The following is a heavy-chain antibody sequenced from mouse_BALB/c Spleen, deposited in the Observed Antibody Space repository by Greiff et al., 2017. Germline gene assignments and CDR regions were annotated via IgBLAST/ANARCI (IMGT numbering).Heavy chain of an antibody. CDR1: GFTFSDYY. J-gene: IGHJ2*01. V-gene: IGHV5-4*02. CDR3: ARDGGLLRPYFDY. Sequence: EVMLVESGGGLVKPGGSLKLSCAASGFTFSDYYMYWVRQTPEKRLEWVATISDGGSYTYYPDSVKGRFTISRDNAKNNLYLQMSSLKSEDTAMYYCARDGGLLRPYFDYWGQGTTLTVSS. D-gene: IGHD1-2*01. CDR2: ISDGGSYT.